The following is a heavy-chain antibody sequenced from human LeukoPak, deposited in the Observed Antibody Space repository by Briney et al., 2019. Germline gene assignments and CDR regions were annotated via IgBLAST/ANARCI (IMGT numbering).Heavy chain of an antibody. CDR3: ARVGPSSDIVVVPAAISRGDWLDP. CDR2: ISAYNGNT. CDR1: GYTFTSYG. Sequence: ASVKVSCKASGYTFTSYGISWVRQAPGQGLEWMGWISAYNGNTNYAQKLQGRVTMTTDTSTSTAYMELRSLRSDDTAVYYCARVGPSSDIVVVPAAISRGDWLDPWGQGTLVTVSS. D-gene: IGHD2-2*02. V-gene: IGHV1-18*01. J-gene: IGHJ5*02.